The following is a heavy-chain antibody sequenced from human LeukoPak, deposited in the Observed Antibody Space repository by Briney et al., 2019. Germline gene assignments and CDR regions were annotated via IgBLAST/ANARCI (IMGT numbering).Heavy chain of an antibody. D-gene: IGHD3-10*01. Sequence: SETLSLTCTVSGGSISSYYWSWIRQPPGKGLEWIGYIYYSGSTNYNPSLKSRVTISVDTSKNQFSLKLSPVTAADTAVYYCARDLYGSGSYYNAYNWFDPWGQGTLVTVSS. J-gene: IGHJ5*02. V-gene: IGHV4-59*01. CDR3: ARDLYGSGSYYNAYNWFDP. CDR1: GGSISSYY. CDR2: IYYSGST.